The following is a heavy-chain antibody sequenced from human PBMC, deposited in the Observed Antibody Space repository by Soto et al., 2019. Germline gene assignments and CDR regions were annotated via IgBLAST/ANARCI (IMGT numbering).Heavy chain of an antibody. CDR1: GGSIISGAYY. CDR2: IYYTGTT. V-gene: IGHV4-30-4*01. D-gene: IGHD2-21*02. J-gene: IGHJ5*02. CDR3: ARDLVVTNVAGGEDA. Sequence: QMQLLESGPGLVKPSQTLSLSCAVSGGSIISGAYYWSWIRQPPGKGLEWIGYIYYTGTTSYKPSRESRVRMSLDTSKNQVSLKLSDVTAADTAVYYGARDLVVTNVAGGEDAGGQGILVTVSS.